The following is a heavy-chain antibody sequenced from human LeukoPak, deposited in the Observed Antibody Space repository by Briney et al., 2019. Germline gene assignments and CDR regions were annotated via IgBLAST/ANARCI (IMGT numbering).Heavy chain of an antibody. V-gene: IGHV4-39*07. Sequence: SETLSLTCTVSGGSIGSSSYYWGWIRQPPGKGLEWIGSIYYSGSTYYSPSLKSRVTISVDTSKNQFSLKLSSVTAADTAVYYCARVQGSIMITFGGVPYFDYWGQGTLVTVSS. J-gene: IGHJ4*02. CDR3: ARVQGSIMITFGGVPYFDY. D-gene: IGHD3-16*01. CDR2: IYYSGST. CDR1: GGSIGSSSYY.